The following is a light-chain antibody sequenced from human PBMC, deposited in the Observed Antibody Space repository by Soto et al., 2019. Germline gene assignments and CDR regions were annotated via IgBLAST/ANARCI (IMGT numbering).Light chain of an antibody. CDR3: QQYNSWLT. Sequence: EIVLTQSPGTLSLSPGERATLSCRASQSVSSSYLAWYQQKPGQAPRLLIYGASSRATGIPDRFSGSGSGTDFTLTISRLEPEDFAVYYCQQYNSWLTFGGGTRVDI. CDR2: GAS. CDR1: QSVSSSY. J-gene: IGKJ4*01. V-gene: IGKV3-20*01.